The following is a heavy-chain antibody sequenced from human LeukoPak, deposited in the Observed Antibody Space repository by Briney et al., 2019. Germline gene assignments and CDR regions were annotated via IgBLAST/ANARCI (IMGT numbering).Heavy chain of an antibody. V-gene: IGHV4-34*01. Sequence: SETLSLTCAVYGGSYSGYYWSWIRQPPGKGLEWIGEINHSGSTNYNPSLKSRVTISVDTSKNQFSLKLSSVTAADTAVYYCARADVDAFDIWGQGTMVTVSS. J-gene: IGHJ3*02. CDR3: ARADVDAFDI. CDR1: GGSYSGYY. CDR2: INHSGST.